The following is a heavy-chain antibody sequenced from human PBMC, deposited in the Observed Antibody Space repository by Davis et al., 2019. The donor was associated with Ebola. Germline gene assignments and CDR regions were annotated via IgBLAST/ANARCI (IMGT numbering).Heavy chain of an antibody. V-gene: IGHV3-23*01. D-gene: IGHD6-6*01. J-gene: IGHJ4*02. CDR2: ISGSGGST. CDR3: AKRVYSSSSALDY. CDR1: GFTFSSYA. Sequence: GGSLRLSCAASGFTFSSYAMSWVRQAPGKGLEWVSAISGSGGSTYYADSVKGRFTISRDNSKNTLYLQINSLRAEDTAVYYCAKRVYSSSSALDYWGQGTLVTVSS.